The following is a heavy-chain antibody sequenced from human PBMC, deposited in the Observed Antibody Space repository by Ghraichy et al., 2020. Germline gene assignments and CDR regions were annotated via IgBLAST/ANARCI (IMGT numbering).Heavy chain of an antibody. CDR1: GGSISSSSYY. J-gene: IGHJ3*02. D-gene: IGHD6-19*01. CDR3: AAGRGGWSWRARDAFDI. V-gene: IGHV4-39*01. CDR2: IYYSGST. Sequence: SETLSLTCTVSGGSISSSSYYWGWIRQPPGKGLEWIGSIYYSGSTYYNPSLKSRVTISVDTSKNQFSLKLSSVTAADTAVYYCAAGRGGWSWRARDAFDIWGQGTMVTVSS.